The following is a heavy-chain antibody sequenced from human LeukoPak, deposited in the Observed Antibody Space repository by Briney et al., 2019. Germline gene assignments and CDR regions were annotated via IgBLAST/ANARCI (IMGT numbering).Heavy chain of an antibody. CDR2: ISGSGGDT. CDR3: AKGRSGTYYLHDY. J-gene: IGHJ4*02. D-gene: IGHD3-10*01. CDR1: VFTFSNYA. Sequence: GGSLRLFCAASVFTFSNYAMSWVRHAPGKGLEWVSSISGSGGDTYYADSMEGRFSISRDNSKNTLYLQITSLRAEDTAVYYCAKGRSGTYYLHDYWGQGTLVTVSS. V-gene: IGHV3-23*01.